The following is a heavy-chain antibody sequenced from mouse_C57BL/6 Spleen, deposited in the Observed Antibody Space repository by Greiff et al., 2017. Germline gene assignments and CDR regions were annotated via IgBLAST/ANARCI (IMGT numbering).Heavy chain of an antibody. CDR3: ATPYHYVSSGYFDV. CDR1: GYTFTSYW. J-gene: IGHJ1*03. V-gene: IGHV1-50*01. D-gene: IGHD1-1*01. Sequence: QVQLQQPGAELVKPGASVKLSCKASGYTFTSYWMPWVKQRPGQGLEWIGEIDPSDSYTNYHQKFKGRATLTVDTSSSTAYMQLSSLPSEDAAVYYCATPYHYVSSGYFDVWGTGTTVTVSS. CDR2: IDPSDSYT.